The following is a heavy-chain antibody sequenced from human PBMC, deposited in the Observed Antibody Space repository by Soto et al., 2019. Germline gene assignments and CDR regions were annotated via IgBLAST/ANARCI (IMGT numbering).Heavy chain of an antibody. V-gene: IGHV4-59*12. CDR3: ARLDI. CDR2: IYYSGST. J-gene: IGHJ3*02. CDR1: GGSIINYY. Sequence: SETLSLTCTVSGGSIINYYWSWIRQPPGKGLEWIGYIYYSGSTSYNPSLKSRVTISVDTSKNQFSLKLSSVTAADTAVYYCARLDIWGQGTMVTVSS.